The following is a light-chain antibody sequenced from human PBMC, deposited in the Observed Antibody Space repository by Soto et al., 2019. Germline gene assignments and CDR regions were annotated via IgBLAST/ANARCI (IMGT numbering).Light chain of an antibody. CDR3: QQRSNWPIT. Sequence: EIVLTQSPATLSLSPGERATLSCRASQIVSSYLAWYQQKPGQAPRLLIYDTSNRATGIPARFSGSGSGTDFTLTISSLDPEDFAVYYCQQRSNWPITFGQGTRLEIK. CDR1: QIVSSY. J-gene: IGKJ5*01. V-gene: IGKV3-11*01. CDR2: DTS.